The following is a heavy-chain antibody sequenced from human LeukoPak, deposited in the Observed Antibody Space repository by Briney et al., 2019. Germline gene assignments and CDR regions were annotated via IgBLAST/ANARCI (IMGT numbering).Heavy chain of an antibody. CDR3: ARGGGSGWYEFWFDY. D-gene: IGHD6-19*01. J-gene: IGHJ5*01. CDR2: IIPIFGTA. V-gene: IGHV1-69*13. Sequence: SVKISCKASGGTFSSYAISWVRQAPGQGLEWMGGIIPIFGTANYAQKFQGRVTITADESTSTAYMELRSLRSDDTAVYYCARGGGSGWYEFWFDYWGQGTLVTVSS. CDR1: GGTFSSYA.